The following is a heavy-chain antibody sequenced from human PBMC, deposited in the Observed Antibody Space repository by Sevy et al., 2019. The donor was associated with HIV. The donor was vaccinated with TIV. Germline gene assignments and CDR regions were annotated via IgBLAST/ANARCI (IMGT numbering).Heavy chain of an antibody. CDR3: AKDNYYGSGSYYNY. D-gene: IGHD3-10*01. J-gene: IGHJ4*02. V-gene: IGHV3-30*18. CDR2: VSYDGSKK. CDR1: GFSFSSYG. Sequence: GSLRLSCAASGFSFSSYGMHWVHQAAGKGLEWVAVVSYDGSKKYYADSVKGRFTISRDNSKNTLYLQMDSLRVEDTAVYYCAKDNYYGSGSYYNYWGQGTVVTVSS.